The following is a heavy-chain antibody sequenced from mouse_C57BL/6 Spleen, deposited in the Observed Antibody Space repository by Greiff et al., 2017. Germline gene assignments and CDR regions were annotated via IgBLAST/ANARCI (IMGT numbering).Heavy chain of an antibody. D-gene: IGHD1-1*01. V-gene: IGHV1-74*01. CDR2: IHPSDSDT. CDR3: AIGTTVASYWYFDV. CDR1: GYTFTSYW. J-gene: IGHJ1*03. Sequence: VKLQQPGAELVKPGASVKVSCKASGYTFTSYWMHWVKQRPGQGLEWIGRIHPSDSDTNYNQKFKGKATLTVDKSSSTAYMQLSSLTSEDSAVYYCAIGTTVASYWYFDVWGTGTTVTVSS.